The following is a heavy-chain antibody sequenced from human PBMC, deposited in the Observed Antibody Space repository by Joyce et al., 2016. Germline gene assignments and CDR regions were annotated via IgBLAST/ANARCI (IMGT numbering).Heavy chain of an antibody. V-gene: IGHV5-10-1*03. J-gene: IGHJ4*02. Sequence: EVQLVQSGAEVKKPGESLRISCKGSGYIFANYWTSWVRQLPVKGLEWMGRIGPDDSYTNYSPSLQGHVTSSTYTSSSTAYLQWSSLKASDTAIYFCARWSKAISGEFDYWGQGTLVTVSS. CDR3: ARWSKAISGEFDY. CDR2: IGPDDSYT. CDR1: GYIFANYW. D-gene: IGHD1-26*01.